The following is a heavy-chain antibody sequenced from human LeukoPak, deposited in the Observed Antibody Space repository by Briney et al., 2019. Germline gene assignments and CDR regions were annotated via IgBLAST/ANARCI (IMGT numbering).Heavy chain of an antibody. Sequence: GASVKVSCKASGGTFISYAISWVRQAPGQGLEWMGRIIPILGIANYAQKFQGRVTITADKSTSTAYMELSSLRSEDTAVYYCARDIAGIAVAGTVDYGGQGPLVTVS. V-gene: IGHV1-69*04. CDR2: IIPILGIA. CDR3: ARDIAGIAVAGTVDY. J-gene: IGHJ4*02. D-gene: IGHD6-19*01. CDR1: GGTFISYA.